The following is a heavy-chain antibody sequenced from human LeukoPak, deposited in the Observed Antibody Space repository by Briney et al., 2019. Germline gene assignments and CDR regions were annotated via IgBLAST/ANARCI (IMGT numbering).Heavy chain of an antibody. CDR2: IYYSGST. V-gene: IGHV4-31*03. Sequence: PSETLSLTCTVSGGSISSGGYYWSWIRQHPGKGLEWIGYIYYSGSTYYNPPLKSRVTISVDTSKNQFSLKLSSVTAADTAVYYCARALRITMVRGVIGYFDYWGQGTLVTVSS. J-gene: IGHJ4*02. CDR3: ARALRITMVRGVIGYFDY. CDR1: GGSISSGGYY. D-gene: IGHD3-10*01.